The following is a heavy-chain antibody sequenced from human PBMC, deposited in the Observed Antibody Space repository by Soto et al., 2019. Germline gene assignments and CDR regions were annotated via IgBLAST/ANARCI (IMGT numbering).Heavy chain of an antibody. CDR3: AREGAVWGRRKDFQH. V-gene: IGHV3-33*01. D-gene: IGHD3-16*01. CDR2: IWYDVSNK. CDR1: GFTFSSYG. J-gene: IGHJ1*01. Sequence: QVQLVESGGGVVQPGRSLRLSCAASGFTFSSYGMHWVRQAPGQGLEWVAVIWYDVSNKYYADSVKGRFTISRDNSKNTLYLQMNGLRAEDTAVYYGAREGAVWGRRKDFQHWGEGTLVTVSA.